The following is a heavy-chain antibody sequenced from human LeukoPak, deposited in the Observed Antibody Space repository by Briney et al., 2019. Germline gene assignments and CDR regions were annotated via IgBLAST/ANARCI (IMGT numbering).Heavy chain of an antibody. D-gene: IGHD1-26*01. Sequence: PGGSLRLSCAASGFTFSSYEMNWVRQAPGKGLEWVSYISSSGSTIYYADSVKGRFTISRDNAKNSLYLQMNSLRAEDTAVYYCAKDSSRVGATGFDYWGQGTLVTVSS. V-gene: IGHV3-48*03. J-gene: IGHJ4*02. CDR2: ISSSGSTI. CDR3: AKDSSRVGATGFDY. CDR1: GFTFSSYE.